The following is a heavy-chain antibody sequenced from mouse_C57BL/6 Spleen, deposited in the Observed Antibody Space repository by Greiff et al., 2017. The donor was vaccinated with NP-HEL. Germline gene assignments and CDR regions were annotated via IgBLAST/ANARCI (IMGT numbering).Heavy chain of an antibody. CDR3: AREDEYDGGAFAY. J-gene: IGHJ3*01. V-gene: IGHV3-6*01. D-gene: IGHD2-12*01. CDR2: ISYDGSN. CDR1: GYSITSGYY. Sequence: VQLKQSGPGLVKPSQSLSLTCSVSGYSITSGYYWNWIRQFPGNKLEWMGYISYDGSNNYNPSLKNRISITRDTSKNQFFLKLNSVTTEDTATYYCAREDEYDGGAFAYWGQGTLVTVSA.